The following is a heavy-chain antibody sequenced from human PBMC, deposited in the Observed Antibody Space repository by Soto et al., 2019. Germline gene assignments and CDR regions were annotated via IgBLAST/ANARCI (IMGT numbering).Heavy chain of an antibody. D-gene: IGHD6-13*01. CDR3: ARGRYSSWVYYYYYGMDV. J-gene: IGHJ6*02. CDR2: IWYDGSNK. V-gene: IGHV3-33*01. Sequence: GGSLRLSCAASGFTFSSYGMHWVRQAPGKGLEWVAVIWYDGSNKYYADSVKGRFTISRDNSKNTLYLQMNSLRAEDTAVYYCARGRYSSWVYYYYYGMDVWGQGTTVTVSS. CDR1: GFTFSSYG.